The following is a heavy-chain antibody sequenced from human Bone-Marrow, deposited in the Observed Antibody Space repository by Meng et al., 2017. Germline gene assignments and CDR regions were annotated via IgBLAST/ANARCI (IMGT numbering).Heavy chain of an antibody. D-gene: IGHD1-26*01. CDR2: STGSGVST. CDR3: GKQYSGSYEY. CDR1: AFTCSSYA. J-gene: IGHJ4*02. Sequence: VLVCVCGGGLLKRGCSHTLSCAACAFTCSSYAMGWVRPAPGKGLEWLSHSTGSGVSTYNADSVKGRFSISRDNSKNTLYLQMNSLRAEDTAIYYCGKQYSGSYEYWGQGTLVTVSS. V-gene: IGHV3-23*01.